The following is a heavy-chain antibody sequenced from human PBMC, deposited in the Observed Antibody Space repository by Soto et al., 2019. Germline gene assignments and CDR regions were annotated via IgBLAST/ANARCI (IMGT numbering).Heavy chain of an antibody. CDR1: GGSISSNY. CDR2: LYYSGST. Sequence: SETLSLTCTVSGGSISSNYWSWIRQPPGMGLEWIGYLYYSGSTNYNPSPQSRVTISLDTSKNQFSLELTSVTTADTAVYYCARGTDDYNGWYFDFWGRGTLVTVSS. V-gene: IGHV4-59*01. J-gene: IGHJ2*01. CDR3: ARGTDDYNGWYFDF. D-gene: IGHD4-4*01.